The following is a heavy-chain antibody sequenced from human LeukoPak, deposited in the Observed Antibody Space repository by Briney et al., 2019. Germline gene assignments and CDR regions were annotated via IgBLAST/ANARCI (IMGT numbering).Heavy chain of an antibody. D-gene: IGHD2-2*01. CDR2: IKLNSGGT. Sequence: GSVKVSSKGSGYTLIGYYMHWVRQAPGQGVEWMGWIKLNSGGTNYTQKFQGRVTMTRETSNSTAYRGLSRLRSEDTAVECCARDNSTSWGWFDPWGEGTLVTVSS. V-gene: IGHV1-2*02. CDR3: ARDNSTSWGWFDP. CDR1: GYTLIGYY. J-gene: IGHJ5*02.